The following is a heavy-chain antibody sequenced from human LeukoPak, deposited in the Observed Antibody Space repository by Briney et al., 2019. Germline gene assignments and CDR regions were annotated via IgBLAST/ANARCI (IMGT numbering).Heavy chain of an antibody. D-gene: IGHD2-2*01. CDR2: SNHSGST. CDR1: GGSDSGYY. J-gene: IGHJ4*02. V-gene: IGHV4-34*01. Sequence: SETLSLTCAVYGGSDSGYYWSWIRQPTGKGLEWIGESNHSGSTNYNPSLKSRVTISVDTSKNQFSLKLSSVTAADTAVYYCARLRNCSSTSCYPTTPFFDYWGQGTLVTVSS. CDR3: ARLRNCSSTSCYPTTPFFDY.